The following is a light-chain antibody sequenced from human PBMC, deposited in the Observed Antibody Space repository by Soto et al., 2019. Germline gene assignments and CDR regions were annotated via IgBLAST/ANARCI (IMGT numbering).Light chain of an antibody. CDR1: QSVNSN. Sequence: EIMMTLFPVTLSVSRGERATLSCRASQSVNSNLDRYQQKPGQAPRLLIYGASTRATGIPASFIGNGSGPEFSLTGSSLQPGDVAVYYSQHCNNWQFTLGPGTKVDIK. V-gene: IGKV3-15*01. CDR3: QHCNNWQFT. CDR2: GAS. J-gene: IGKJ3*01.